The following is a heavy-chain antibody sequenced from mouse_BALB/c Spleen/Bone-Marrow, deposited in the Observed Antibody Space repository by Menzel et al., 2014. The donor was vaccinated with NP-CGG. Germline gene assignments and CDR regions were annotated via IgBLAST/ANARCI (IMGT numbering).Heavy chain of an antibody. CDR2: ITSGGCYT. J-gene: IGHJ3*01. CDR1: GFTFSSYG. V-gene: IGHV5-6*01. Sequence: EVQVVESGGDLVKPGGSLKLSCAASGFTFSSYGMSWVRQIPDKRLEWVANITSGGCYTYYPDSVKGRYTISRDNAKNTLYLQKSSLKSEDTAMYYCTRQAHEEAWFPYWGEGTLVTVSA. CDR3: TRQAHEEAWFPY.